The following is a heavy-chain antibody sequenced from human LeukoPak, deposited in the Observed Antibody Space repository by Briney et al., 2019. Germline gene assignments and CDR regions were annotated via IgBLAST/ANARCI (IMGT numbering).Heavy chain of an antibody. J-gene: IGHJ4*02. CDR2: ISAYNGNT. Sequence: ASVKVSCKASGYTFTGYYMHWVRQAPGQGLEWMGWISAYNGNTNYEQKLQGRVTMTTDTSTNTAYMELRSLRSDDTAVYYCAKRMLGQRRTSPYDYWGQGTLVTVSS. D-gene: IGHD1-1*01. V-gene: IGHV1-18*04. CDR3: AKRMLGQRRTSPYDY. CDR1: GYTFTGYY.